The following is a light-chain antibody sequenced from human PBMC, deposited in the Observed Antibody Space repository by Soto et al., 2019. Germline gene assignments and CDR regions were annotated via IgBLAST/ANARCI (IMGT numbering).Light chain of an antibody. V-gene: IGKV1-39*01. CDR3: QQSYSTPT. CDR1: QSISGY. Sequence: DVQMTQSPSSLSASVGDRVTLTCRASQSISGYLNWYQQKPGKAPTLLMYETSTLQSGVPSRFSGSGSGTDFTLTISSLQPEDIATYYCQQSYSTPTFGQGTRLEIK. J-gene: IGKJ5*01. CDR2: ETS.